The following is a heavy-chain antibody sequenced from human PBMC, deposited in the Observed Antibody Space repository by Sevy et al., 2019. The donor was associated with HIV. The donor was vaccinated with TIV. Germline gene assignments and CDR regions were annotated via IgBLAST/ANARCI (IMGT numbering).Heavy chain of an antibody. CDR1: GGSVRKFY. Sequence: SETLSLPCSVSGGSVRKFYWSWIRQSAGKGLEWIGHIYNRGITNYNPSLKSRLTMSLDTSNNQFSLKLTSVTAADTAVYYCARADTIIRGIWAFDLWGQGALVTVSS. CDR2: IYNRGIT. V-gene: IGHV4-4*07. CDR3: ARADTIIRGIWAFDL. D-gene: IGHD3-10*01. J-gene: IGHJ4*02.